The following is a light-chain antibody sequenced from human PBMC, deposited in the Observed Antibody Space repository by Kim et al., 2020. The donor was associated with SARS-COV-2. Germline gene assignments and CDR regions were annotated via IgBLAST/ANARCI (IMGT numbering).Light chain of an antibody. CDR3: QSYDSSNQV. CDR2: EDD. J-gene: IGLJ3*02. Sequence: GKTVTISCTRSSGRIDSYYVQWYQQRPGSSPTTLIYEDDNGPSGVPDRFSGSIDLSSNSVSLTISGLKSEDEADYYCQSYDSSNQVFGGGTQLTVL. CDR1: SGRIDSYY. V-gene: IGLV6-57*01.